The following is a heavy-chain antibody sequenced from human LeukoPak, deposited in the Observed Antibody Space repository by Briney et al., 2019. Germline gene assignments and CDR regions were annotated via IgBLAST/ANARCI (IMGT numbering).Heavy chain of an antibody. CDR2: IYHSGST. Sequence: PSETLSLTCAVSGGSISSSNWWSWVRQPPGKGLEWIGEIYHSGSTDYNPSLKSRVTISVDTSKNQFSLKLSSVTAADTAVYYCARQNPRYYGSGSYSVPRNYFDYWGQGTLVTVSS. CDR3: ARQNPRYYGSGSYSVPRNYFDY. D-gene: IGHD3-10*01. V-gene: IGHV4-4*02. CDR1: GGSISSSNW. J-gene: IGHJ4*02.